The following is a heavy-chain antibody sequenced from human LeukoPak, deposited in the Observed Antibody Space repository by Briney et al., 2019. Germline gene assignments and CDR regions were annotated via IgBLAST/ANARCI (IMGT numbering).Heavy chain of an antibody. CDR1: GGSVSGYY. CDR3: ARGYTSGWSNWFDP. J-gene: IGHJ5*02. Sequence: SSETLSLTCSVSGGSVSGYYWSWIRQPPGKGLEWIGYIYYSGSIIYNPSLKNRVTISVDTSKNQFSLKLSSVAAADTAVYYCARGYTSGWSNWFDPWGQGTLVTVSS. D-gene: IGHD6-13*01. CDR2: IYYSGSI. V-gene: IGHV4-59*02.